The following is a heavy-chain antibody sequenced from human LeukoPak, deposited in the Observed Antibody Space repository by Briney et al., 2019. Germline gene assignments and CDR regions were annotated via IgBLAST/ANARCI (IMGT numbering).Heavy chain of an antibody. Sequence: SETLSLTCTVSGDSISTYYWNWLRQPPGKGLEWIGYIYYSGSTNYNPSLKSRVTISVDTSKNQFSLKLSPATAADTAVYYCARLHDGYRYGADYWGQGTLVTAS. J-gene: IGHJ4*02. D-gene: IGHD5-18*01. CDR1: GDSISTYY. CDR2: IYYSGST. V-gene: IGHV4-59*08. CDR3: ARLHDGYRYGADY.